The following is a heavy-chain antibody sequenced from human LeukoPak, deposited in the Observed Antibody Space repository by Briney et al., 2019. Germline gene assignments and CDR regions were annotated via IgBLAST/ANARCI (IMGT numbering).Heavy chain of an antibody. Sequence: QAGGSLRLSCAASGFTVSSNYMSWVRQAPGKGLEWVSAISGSGGSTYYADSVKGRFTISRDNSKNTLYLQMNSLRAEDTAVYYCAKDRYYDFWSGYGDDFDYWGQGTLVTVSS. J-gene: IGHJ4*02. CDR1: GFTVSSNY. D-gene: IGHD3-3*01. CDR2: ISGSGGST. V-gene: IGHV3-23*01. CDR3: AKDRYYDFWSGYGDDFDY.